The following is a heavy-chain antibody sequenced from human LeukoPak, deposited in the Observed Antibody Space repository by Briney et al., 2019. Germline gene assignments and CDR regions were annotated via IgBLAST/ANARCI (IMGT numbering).Heavy chain of an antibody. J-gene: IGHJ6*03. V-gene: IGHV3-30*02. D-gene: IGHD4-17*01. CDR2: IQFDGGKE. CDR1: GFMFSNYG. Sequence: PGGSLRLSCTASGFMFSNYGIHWVRQAPGKGLEWVAFIQFDGGKEYYADSVKGRFTISRDNSKHTLYLQMNSLRPEDTAEYYCAKGRGTVIHYYYMDVWGKGATVSVSS. CDR3: AKGRGTVIHYYYMDV.